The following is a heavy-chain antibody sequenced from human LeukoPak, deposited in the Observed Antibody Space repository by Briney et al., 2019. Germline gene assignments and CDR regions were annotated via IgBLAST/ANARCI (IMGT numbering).Heavy chain of an antibody. CDR1: GFTFDDYA. CDR2: ISGDGGST. Sequence: PGGSLRLSCAASGFTFDDYAMHWVRHAPGKCLEWVSLISGDGGSTYYADSVKGRFTISRDNSKNSLYLQMNSLRTEDTALYYCAKEYSSRTYYYGLDVWGQGTTVSVSS. J-gene: IGHJ6*01. V-gene: IGHV3-43*02. D-gene: IGHD6-13*01. CDR3: AKEYSSRTYYYGLDV.